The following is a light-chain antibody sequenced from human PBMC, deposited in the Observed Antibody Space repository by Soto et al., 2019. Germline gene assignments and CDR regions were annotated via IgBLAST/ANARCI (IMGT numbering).Light chain of an antibody. J-gene: IGLJ1*01. Sequence: QSALTQPASVSGSPGQSITISCTGTSXDVGGYDFVSWYQHHPGKAPRLMIYDVSHRPSGVSDRFSASKSGNTASLTISGLLAEDEADYYCSSYTSISTYVFGTGTKLTVL. V-gene: IGLV2-14*03. CDR2: DVS. CDR1: SXDVGGYDF. CDR3: SSYTSISTYV.